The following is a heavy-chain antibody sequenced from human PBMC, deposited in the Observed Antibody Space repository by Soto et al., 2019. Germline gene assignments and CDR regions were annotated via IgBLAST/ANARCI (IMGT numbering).Heavy chain of an antibody. CDR1: GGSISSYY. V-gene: IGHV4-59*01. CDR3: ARANDHKSSTFDY. Sequence: QVQLQESGPGLVKPSETLSLTCTVSGGSISSYYWSWIRQPPVKGLEWIGYVYYSGSTNYNPSLKSRVTMSVDTARNQFSLRLSSVTAADTAVYYCARANDHKSSTFDYWGHGTLVTVSS. J-gene: IGHJ4*01. CDR2: VYYSGST.